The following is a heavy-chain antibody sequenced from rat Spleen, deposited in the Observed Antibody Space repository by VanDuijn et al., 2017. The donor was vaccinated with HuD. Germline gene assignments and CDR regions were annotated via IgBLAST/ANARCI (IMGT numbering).Heavy chain of an antibody. J-gene: IGHJ2*01. CDR3: AKDLDYGPDY. Sequence: EVQLVESDGGLVQPGRSLKLSCAASGFTFSDYNMAWVRQAPGKGLEWVASITNASGRTYYPDSVKGRFTISRDNAENTVYLQMNSLRSEDTATYYCAKDLDYGPDYWGQGVMVTVSS. V-gene: IGHV5-20*01. CDR2: ITNASGRT. D-gene: IGHD1-11*01. CDR1: GFTFSDYN.